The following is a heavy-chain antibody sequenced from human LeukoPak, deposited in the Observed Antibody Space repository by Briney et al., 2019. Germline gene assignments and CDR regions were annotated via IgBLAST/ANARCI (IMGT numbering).Heavy chain of an antibody. V-gene: IGHV1-8*01. J-gene: IGHJ4*02. CDR2: VNPNRGKT. CDR1: GYTFSNYD. D-gene: IGHD6-19*01. Sequence: GASVKVSCKASGYTFSNYDINWVRQATGQGLEWMGWVNPNRGKTGYVQKFQGRVIMTRDTSISTAYMELNSLTSEDTAVYFCARDRVGVGGNGWENWGQGTLVTVSS. CDR3: ARDRVGVGGNGWEN.